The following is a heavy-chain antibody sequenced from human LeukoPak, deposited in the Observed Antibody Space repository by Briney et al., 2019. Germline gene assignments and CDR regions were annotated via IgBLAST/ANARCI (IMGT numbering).Heavy chain of an antibody. V-gene: IGHV4-4*07. CDR3: ARGRFGELPIYYYYYYMDV. CDR2: IYTSGST. Sequence: SETLSLTCTVSGGSISSYYWSWIRQPAGKGLEWIGRIYTSGSTNYNPSLKSRVTMSVDTSKNQFSLKLSSVTAADTAVYYCARGRFGELPIYYYYYYMDVWGKGTTVTISS. CDR1: GGSISSYY. D-gene: IGHD3-10*01. J-gene: IGHJ6*03.